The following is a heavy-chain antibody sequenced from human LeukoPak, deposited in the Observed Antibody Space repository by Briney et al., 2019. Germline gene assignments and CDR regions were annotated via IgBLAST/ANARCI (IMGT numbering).Heavy chain of an antibody. CDR3: ARGTSYYYGSGVDY. CDR2: INPNSGGT. D-gene: IGHD3-10*01. CDR1: GYTFTGYY. V-gene: IGHV1-2*02. J-gene: IGHJ4*02. Sequence: GASVKVSCKASGYTFTGYYMHWVRQAPGQGLEWMGWINPNSGGTNYAQKFQGRVTMTRDTYISTAYMELSRLRSDDTAVYYCARGTSYYYGSGVDYWGQGTLVTVSS.